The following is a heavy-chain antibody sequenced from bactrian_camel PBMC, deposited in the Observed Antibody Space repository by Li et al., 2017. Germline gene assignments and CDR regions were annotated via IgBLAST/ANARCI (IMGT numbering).Heavy chain of an antibody. CDR2: IDTGDGST. D-gene: IGHD1*01. CDR3: TARYEFGLGACSGVGGPGF. Sequence: EVQLVESGGGSALAGGSVRLSCAASGYTFNTYSWFRQAPGQEREGVAAIDTGDGSTYYLNSVEGRFTISHDNAKNTLYLQMNSLTPGDTAKYCCTARYEFGLGACSGVGGPGFWGQGTQVTVS. J-gene: IGHJ6*01. CDR1: GYTFNTY. V-gene: IGHV3S31*01.